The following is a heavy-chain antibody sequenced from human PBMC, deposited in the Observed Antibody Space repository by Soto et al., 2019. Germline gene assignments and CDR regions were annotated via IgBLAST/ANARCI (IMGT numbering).Heavy chain of an antibody. CDR2: ISYDGSNK. Sequence: PGGSLRLSCAASGFTFSSYGMHWVRQAPGKGLEWVAVISYDGSNKYYADSVKGRFTISRDNSKNTLYLQMNSLRAEDTAVYYCAKCSRVLLWFGELLDYWGQGTLVTVSS. J-gene: IGHJ4*02. CDR3: AKCSRVLLWFGELLDY. CDR1: GFTFSSYG. D-gene: IGHD3-10*01. V-gene: IGHV3-30*18.